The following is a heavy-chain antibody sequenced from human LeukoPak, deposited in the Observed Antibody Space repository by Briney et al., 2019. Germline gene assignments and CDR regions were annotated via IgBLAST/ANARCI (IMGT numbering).Heavy chain of an antibody. CDR1: GYTFTTYA. D-gene: IGHD6-19*01. J-gene: IGHJ5*02. CDR2: INTGNGNT. V-gene: IGHV1-3*04. Sequence: GASVKVSCKASGYTFTTYAIHWVRQAPGQRLEWMGWINTGNGNTKYSQKFQGRVTITRDTPASTAYMELSSLRSDDTAVYYCARGPPYSSGWYTLNWFDPWGQGTLVTVSS. CDR3: ARGPPYSSGWYTLNWFDP.